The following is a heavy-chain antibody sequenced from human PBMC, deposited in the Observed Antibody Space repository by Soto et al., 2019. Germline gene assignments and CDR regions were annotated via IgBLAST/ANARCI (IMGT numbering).Heavy chain of an antibody. CDR2: INPNSGGT. Sequence: ASVEVSCEAPGYTFTGYYMNWVRQAPGQDLEWMGWINPNSGGTNYAPKFQGRVTMTRDTSISTAYMELSRLRSDDTAVYYCARTPWFGELLTHYYYYGMDVWGQGNTVTGSS. J-gene: IGHJ6*02. CDR3: ARTPWFGELLTHYYYYGMDV. D-gene: IGHD3-10*01. CDR1: GYTFTGYY. V-gene: IGHV1-2*02.